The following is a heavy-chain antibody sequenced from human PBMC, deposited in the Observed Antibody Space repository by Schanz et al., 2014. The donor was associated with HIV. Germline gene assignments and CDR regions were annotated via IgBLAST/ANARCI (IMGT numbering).Heavy chain of an antibody. Sequence: EVQLVESGGGLVQPGGSLRLSCVASGVTFSNYWMTWVRHVSGKGLEWVANIKQDGTEMYYVDSVKGRFTISRDNSKSTLDLQMSSLRAENTAVYYCAKDSGSGVMFNFDYWGQGTLVTVSS. CDR3: AKDSGSGVMFNFDY. CDR1: GVTFSNYW. J-gene: IGHJ4*02. V-gene: IGHV3-7*01. CDR2: IKQDGTEM. D-gene: IGHD3-10*01.